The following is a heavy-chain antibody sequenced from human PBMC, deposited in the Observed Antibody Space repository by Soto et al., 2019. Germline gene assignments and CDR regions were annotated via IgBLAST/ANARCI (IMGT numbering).Heavy chain of an antibody. D-gene: IGHD3-3*01. CDR3: ARDGESGSLYYYGMDV. V-gene: IGHV3-30-3*01. J-gene: IGHJ6*02. CDR1: GFTFSSYA. Sequence: SGGSLRLSCAASGFTFSSYAMHWVRQAPGKGLEWVAVISYDGSNKYYADSVKGRFTISRDNSKNTLYLQMNSLRAEDTAVYYCARDGESGSLYYYGMDVWGQGTTVTVSS. CDR2: ISYDGSNK.